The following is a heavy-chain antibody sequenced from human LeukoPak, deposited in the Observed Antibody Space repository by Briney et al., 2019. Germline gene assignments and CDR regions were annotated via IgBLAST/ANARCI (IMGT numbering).Heavy chain of an antibody. J-gene: IGHJ4*02. CDR3: ARDFRPGHYDFWRGYWAYFDY. V-gene: IGHV1-69*04. CDR2: IIPILGIA. CDR1: GGTLSSYA. Sequence: SVKVSCKASGGTLSSYAISWVRQAPGQGLEWMGRIIPILGIANYAQKFQGRVTITADKSTSTASMELSSLRSEDTAVYYCARDFRPGHYDFWRGYWAYFDYWGQGALVTVSS. D-gene: IGHD3-3*01.